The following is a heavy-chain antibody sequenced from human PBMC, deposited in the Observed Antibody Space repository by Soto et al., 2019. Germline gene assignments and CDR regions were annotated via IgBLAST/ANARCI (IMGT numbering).Heavy chain of an antibody. CDR1: GGSISSGGYY. Sequence: SETLSLTCTVSGGSISSGGYYWSWIRQHPGKGLEWIGYIYYSGSTYYNPSLKSRVTISVDTSKNQFSLKLSSVTAADTAMYYCARAPKGDYGDYYFDYWGQGTLVTVSS. CDR2: IYYSGST. CDR3: ARAPKGDYGDYYFDY. J-gene: IGHJ4*02. V-gene: IGHV4-31*03. D-gene: IGHD4-17*01.